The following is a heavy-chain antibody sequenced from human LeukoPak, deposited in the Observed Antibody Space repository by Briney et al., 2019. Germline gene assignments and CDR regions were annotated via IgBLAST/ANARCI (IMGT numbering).Heavy chain of an antibody. J-gene: IGHJ4*02. Sequence: ASVKVSCKASGGTFSSYAISWVRQAPGQGLEWMGGIIPIFGTANYAQKFQGRVTITADKSTSTAYMELSSLRSEDTAVYYCARVGWFDGSGSSTAPFDYWGQGTLVTVSS. D-gene: IGHD3-10*01. CDR2: IIPIFGTA. V-gene: IGHV1-69*06. CDR1: GGTFSSYA. CDR3: ARVGWFDGSGSSTAPFDY.